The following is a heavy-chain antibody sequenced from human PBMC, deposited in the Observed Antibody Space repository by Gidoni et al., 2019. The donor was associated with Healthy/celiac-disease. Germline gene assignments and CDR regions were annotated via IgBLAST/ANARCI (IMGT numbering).Heavy chain of an antibody. CDR1: GFTFSSYA. Sequence: EVQLLESGGGLVQPGGSLRLSCAASGFTFSSYAMRWVRQAPGKGLEWVSAISGSGGSTYYADSVKGRFTISRDNSKNTLYLQMNSLRAEDTAVYYCAKSAGIAAAGRPSPLYYYGMDVWGQGTTVTVSS. D-gene: IGHD6-13*01. J-gene: IGHJ6*02. V-gene: IGHV3-23*01. CDR3: AKSAGIAAAGRPSPLYYYGMDV. CDR2: ISGSGGST.